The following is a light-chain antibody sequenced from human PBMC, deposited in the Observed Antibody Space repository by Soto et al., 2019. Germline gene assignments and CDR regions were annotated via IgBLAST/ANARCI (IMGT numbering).Light chain of an antibody. J-gene: IGKJ5*01. CDR2: GAS. CDR1: QSVSSSY. CDR3: QQYGSSTPIT. Sequence: EIVLTQSPGTLSLSPGERATLSCRASQSVSSSYLAWYQQKPGQAPRLLIYGASSRATGIPDRFSGSGSGKDFTLNISTPEPEDFEVYYCQQYGSSTPITFGQGTRLELK. V-gene: IGKV3-20*01.